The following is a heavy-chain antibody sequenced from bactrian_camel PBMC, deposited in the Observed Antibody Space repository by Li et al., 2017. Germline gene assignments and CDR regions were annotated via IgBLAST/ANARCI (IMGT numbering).Heavy chain of an antibody. J-gene: IGHJ4*01. Sequence: VQLVESGGGSVQGGGSLRLSCRVSGYTYSSYCISWFRQTPGKEREGVAIRDVDGSTYYADSVKGRFTISKDNDKNTLFLQMTSLKPEDTARYYCAADPRCTEQYADRRYWGQGTQVTVS. V-gene: IGHV3S1*01. CDR1: GYTYSSYC. CDR2: IRDVDGST. CDR3: AADPRCTEQYADRRY. D-gene: IGHD1*01.